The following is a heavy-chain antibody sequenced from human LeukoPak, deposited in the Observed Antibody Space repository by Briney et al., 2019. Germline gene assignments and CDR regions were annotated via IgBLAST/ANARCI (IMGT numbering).Heavy chain of an antibody. D-gene: IGHD1-26*01. CDR3: VRDRGTYRPIDY. CDR1: GFTFSRHA. V-gene: IGHV3-23*01. Sequence: GGSLRLSCAASGFTFSRHAMNWVRQAPGKGLEWVSGISGSGSGGSTYYADSVKGRFTISRDNSKNTLYLQMNSLRAEDTAIYYCVRDRGTYRPIDYWGQGTLVTVSS. CDR2: ISGSGSGGST. J-gene: IGHJ4*02.